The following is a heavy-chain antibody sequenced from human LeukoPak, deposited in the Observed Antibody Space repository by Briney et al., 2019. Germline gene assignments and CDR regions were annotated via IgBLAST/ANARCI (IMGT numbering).Heavy chain of an antibody. CDR1: GGSISNYY. CDR3: ARGAPYFFDY. Sequence: SETLSLTCTVSGGSISNYYWNWIRQPPGKRLEWIGSVYHSGNTNYNPSLGSRVTISVDTSKNQFSLKVSSVTAADTAVYYCARGAPYFFDYWGQGTLVTVSS. V-gene: IGHV4-4*08. J-gene: IGHJ4*02. CDR2: VYHSGNT.